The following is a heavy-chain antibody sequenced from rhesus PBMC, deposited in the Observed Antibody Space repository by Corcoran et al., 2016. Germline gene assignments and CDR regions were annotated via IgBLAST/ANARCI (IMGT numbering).Heavy chain of an antibody. V-gene: IGHV4-76*01. Sequence: VQLQESGPGVVKPSETLSLTCAVSGYSIRRGFDWSWIRQPPGKGLEWIGYIYGSSGSTNYNPSLKNRVTISKDTSKNQFSLKLSSVTAADTAVYYCARDLVGIAAGWGRGVLVTVSS. D-gene: IGHD6-25*01. CDR2: IYGSSGST. CDR1: GYSIRRGFD. CDR3: ARDLVGIAAG. J-gene: IGHJ4*01.